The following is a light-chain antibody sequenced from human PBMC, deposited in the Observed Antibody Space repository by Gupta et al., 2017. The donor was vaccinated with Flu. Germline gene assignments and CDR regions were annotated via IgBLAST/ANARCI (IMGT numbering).Light chain of an antibody. V-gene: IGKV3-15*01. CDR3: QQDNNSPLT. Sequence: EIVMTQSPATLSLSPGEGATLSCRASQTVDSNLAWYQQKPGQAPRLLIYTASTRASGVPARFSGSGSGTEFTLTISSLQSEDFAVYCCQQDNNSPLTFGRGTKVDIK. J-gene: IGKJ4*01. CDR1: QTVDSN. CDR2: TAS.